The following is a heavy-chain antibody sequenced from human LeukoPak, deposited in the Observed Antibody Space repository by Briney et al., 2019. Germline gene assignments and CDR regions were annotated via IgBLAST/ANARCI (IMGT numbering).Heavy chain of an antibody. CDR1: GFAFSDAW. J-gene: IGHJ4*02. D-gene: IGHD3-10*01. CDR3: ATSGGTY. Sequence: GGSLRLSCAASGFAFSDAWMNCVRQAPGKGLEWVGHVKSKTDGGTTDYAAPVKGRFTISRDDSKNTLYLQTDSLKTEDTAVYYCATSGGTYWGQGALVTVSS. CDR2: VKSKTDGGTT. V-gene: IGHV3-15*01.